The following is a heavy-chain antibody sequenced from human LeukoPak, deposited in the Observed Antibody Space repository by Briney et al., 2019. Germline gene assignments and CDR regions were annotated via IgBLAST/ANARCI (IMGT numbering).Heavy chain of an antibody. CDR2: INPNSGGT. V-gene: IGHV1-2*06. CDR3: ASPSIVGATTLSY. J-gene: IGHJ4*02. D-gene: IGHD1-26*01. Sequence: ASVKVSCQASGYTFTGYYMHWVRQAPGQGLEWMGRINPNSGGTNYAQKFQGRVTMTRDTSISTAYMELSRLRSDDTAVYYCASPSIVGATTLSYWGQGTLVTVSS. CDR1: GYTFTGYY.